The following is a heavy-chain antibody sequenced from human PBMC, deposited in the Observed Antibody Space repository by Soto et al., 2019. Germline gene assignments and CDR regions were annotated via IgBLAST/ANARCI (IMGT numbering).Heavy chain of an antibody. CDR2: ISGSGGST. Sequence: EVPLLESGGGLVQPGGSPRLSCAASGFTFSSYAMSWVRQAPGKGLEWVSAISGSGGSTYYADSVKGRFTISRDNSKNPLYLQMNSLRAEDTAVYYCAKDPNDSSGYYLSYFDYWGQGTLVTVSS. D-gene: IGHD3-22*01. V-gene: IGHV3-23*01. J-gene: IGHJ4*02. CDR3: AKDPNDSSGYYLSYFDY. CDR1: GFTFSSYA.